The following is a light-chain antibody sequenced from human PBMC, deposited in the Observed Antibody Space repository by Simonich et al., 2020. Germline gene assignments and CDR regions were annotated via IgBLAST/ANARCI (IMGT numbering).Light chain of an antibody. CDR3: QQLNSYPF. Sequence: DIQLTQSPSFLSASVGDRVTITCRASQGISSYLAWYQQKPGKAPKLLIYDASTWQSGVPSRFSGSGSGTEFTLTISSLQPEDFATYYCQQLNSYPFFGPGTKVDIK. V-gene: IGKV1-9*01. J-gene: IGKJ3*01. CDR2: DAS. CDR1: QGISSY.